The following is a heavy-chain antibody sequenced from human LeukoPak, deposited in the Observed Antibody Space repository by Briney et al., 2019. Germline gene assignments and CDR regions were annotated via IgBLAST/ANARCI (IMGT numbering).Heavy chain of an antibody. CDR1: GYTLTSYY. V-gene: IGHV1-46*01. CDR3: AREMEGLLWFGELFPYFDY. J-gene: IGHJ4*02. CDR2: INPSGGST. Sequence: ASVKVSCKASGYTLTSYYMHWVRQAPGQGLEWMGIINPSGGSTSYAQKFQGRVTMTRDTSTSTVYMELSSLRSEDTAVYYCAREMEGLLWFGELFPYFDYWGQGTLVTVSS. D-gene: IGHD3-10*01.